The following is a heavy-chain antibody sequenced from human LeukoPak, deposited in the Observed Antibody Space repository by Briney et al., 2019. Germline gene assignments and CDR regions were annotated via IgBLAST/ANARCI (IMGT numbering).Heavy chain of an antibody. J-gene: IGHJ5*02. Sequence: GGSLRLSCAASGFTFSSDWMSWVRQAPGKGLEWVANIKQDGSEKYYVDSVKGRFTISRDNAKNSLYLQTNSLRAEDTAVYYCARGLRKAAAGSSWGQGTLVTVSS. D-gene: IGHD6-13*01. CDR1: GFTFSSDW. CDR2: IKQDGSEK. CDR3: ARGLRKAAAGSS. V-gene: IGHV3-7*01.